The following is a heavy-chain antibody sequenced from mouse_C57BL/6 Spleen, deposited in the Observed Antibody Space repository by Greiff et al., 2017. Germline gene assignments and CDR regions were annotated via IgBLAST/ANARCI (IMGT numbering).Heavy chain of an antibody. CDR3: ARELTGNAMDY. Sequence: QVQLQQPGAELVKPGASVKLSCKASGYTFTSYWMHWVKQRPGQGLEWIGMIHPNSGSTNYNEKFKSKATLTVDKSSSTSYMQRSSLTSEDSAVYYCARELTGNAMDYWGQGTSVTVSS. V-gene: IGHV1-64*01. CDR1: GYTFTSYW. J-gene: IGHJ4*01. D-gene: IGHD4-1*01. CDR2: IHPNSGST.